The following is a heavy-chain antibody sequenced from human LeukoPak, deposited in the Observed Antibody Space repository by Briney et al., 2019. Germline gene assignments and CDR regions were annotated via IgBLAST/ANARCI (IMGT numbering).Heavy chain of an antibody. D-gene: IGHD4-23*01. Sequence: GGSLRLSCAASGFTVSSNYMSWVRQAPGKGLEWVSLIYSGGTTYYADSVKGRFTISRDNSKNTLYLQMNSLKAEDTAVYYCARRGDGGRSFDLWGQGTLVTVSS. V-gene: IGHV3-53*01. CDR2: IYSGGTT. J-gene: IGHJ4*02. CDR1: GFTVSSNY. CDR3: ARRGDGGRSFDL.